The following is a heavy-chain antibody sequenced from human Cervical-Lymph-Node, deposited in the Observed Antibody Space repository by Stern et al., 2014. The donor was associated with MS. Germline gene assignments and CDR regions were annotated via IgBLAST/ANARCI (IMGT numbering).Heavy chain of an antibody. CDR3: ARGAYCGGDCYWGWFDS. CDR2: IIPIFGST. CDR1: GGTFSDYA. J-gene: IGHJ5*01. V-gene: IGHV1-69*01. D-gene: IGHD2-21*02. Sequence: AQLVESGAEVTKPGSSVKVSCKASGGTFSDYAISWVRQAPGQGLEWMGGIIPIFGSTDYAQNFQGRVTITADESTTTAYMDLSSLRSEDTAVYYCARGAYCGGDCYWGWFDSWGQGTLVTVSS.